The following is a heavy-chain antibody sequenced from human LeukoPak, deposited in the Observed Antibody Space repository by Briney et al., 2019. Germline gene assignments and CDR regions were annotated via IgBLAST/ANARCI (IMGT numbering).Heavy chain of an antibody. J-gene: IGHJ6*04. D-gene: IGHD3-10*02. Sequence: PGRSLRLSCAASGFTFDDYAMHWVRQAPGKGPEWVSGISWNSGSIGYADSVKGRFTISRDNAKNSLYLQMNSLRAEDTAVYCCAELGITMIGGVWGKGTTVTISS. CDR3: AELGITMIGGV. V-gene: IGHV3-9*01. CDR2: ISWNSGSI. CDR1: GFTFDDYA.